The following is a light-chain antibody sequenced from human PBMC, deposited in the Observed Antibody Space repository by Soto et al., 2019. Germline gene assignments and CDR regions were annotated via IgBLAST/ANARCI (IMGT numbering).Light chain of an antibody. CDR2: DAS. CDR1: QSVSSW. J-gene: IGKJ2*01. CDR3: QQYNSFPYT. V-gene: IGKV1-5*01. Sequence: IQMTQSPSTLSASVGDRITITCRASQSVSSWLAWYQQKPGRVPKLLIYDASTLESGVPSTFGGSGSGTECTLTIYCLEPEGFESYSCQQYNSFPYTVGRGTKLEI.